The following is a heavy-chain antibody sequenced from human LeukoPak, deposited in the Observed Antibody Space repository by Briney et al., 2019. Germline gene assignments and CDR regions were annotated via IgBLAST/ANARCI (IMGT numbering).Heavy chain of an antibody. D-gene: IGHD6-13*01. CDR3: ARDIWYSSSWYLDY. J-gene: IGHJ4*02. V-gene: IGHV4-61*02. Sequence: SETLSLTCTVSGGSISSGSYYWSWIRQPAGKGLEWIGRIYTSGNTNYNPSLKSRVTISMDTSKNQFSLKLNSVTAADTAVDFCARDIWYSSSWYLDYWGQGTLVTVSS. CDR2: IYTSGNT. CDR1: GGSISSGSYY.